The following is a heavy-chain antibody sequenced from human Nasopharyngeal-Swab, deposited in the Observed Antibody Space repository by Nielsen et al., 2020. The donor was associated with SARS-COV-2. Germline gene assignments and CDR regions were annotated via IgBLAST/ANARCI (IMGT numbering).Heavy chain of an antibody. J-gene: IGHJ4*02. CDR2: IIPIFGTA. CDR3: ANILTGYYGSVGFDY. D-gene: IGHD3-9*01. Sequence: WVRQAPGQGLEWMGGIIPIFGTANYAQKFQGRVTITADESTSTAYMELSSLRSEDTAVYYCANILTGYYGSVGFDYWGQGTLDTVSS. V-gene: IGHV1-69*01.